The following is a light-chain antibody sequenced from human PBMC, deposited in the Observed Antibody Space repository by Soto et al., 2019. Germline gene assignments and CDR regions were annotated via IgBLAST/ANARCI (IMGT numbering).Light chain of an antibody. J-gene: IGLJ3*02. V-gene: IGLV1-40*01. CDR1: SSNIGAGYD. CDR3: QSLDRSLSGWV. CDR2: NNK. Sequence: QSVLAQPPSVSGAPGQRVTISCTGSSSNIGAGYDVQWYQQLPGTAPKLLIYNNKNRPSGVPDRFSGSKSDTSASLAITGIQAEDEADYYCQSLDRSLSGWVFGGGTKLTVL.